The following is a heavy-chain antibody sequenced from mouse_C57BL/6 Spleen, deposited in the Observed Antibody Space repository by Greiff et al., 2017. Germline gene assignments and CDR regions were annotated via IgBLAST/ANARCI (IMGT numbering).Heavy chain of an antibody. Sequence: QVQLQQPGAELVRPGSSVKLSCKASGYTFTSYWMHWVKQRPIQGLEWIGNIYPSDSETHYNQKFKDKATLTVDKSSSTAYMQLSSLTSEDSAVYYCAREAQARARDDWGQGTTVTVSS. CDR1: GYTFTSYW. CDR3: AREAQARARDD. V-gene: IGHV1-52*01. D-gene: IGHD3-2*02. J-gene: IGHJ4*01. CDR2: IYPSDSET.